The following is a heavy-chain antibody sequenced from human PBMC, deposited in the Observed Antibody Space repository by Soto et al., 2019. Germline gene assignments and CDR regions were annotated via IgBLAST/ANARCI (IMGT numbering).Heavy chain of an antibody. D-gene: IGHD4-4*01. Sequence: ASVKVSCKASGYTFTSYGYAWVRQAPGQGLEWMGRISAYNGDTNYAQKFQDRVTMTTDTSTSTVYMELSSLRSVDTAVYYCARDRHSNSYYFDYWGQGTLVTVSS. CDR1: GYTFTSYG. J-gene: IGHJ4*02. V-gene: IGHV1-18*01. CDR3: ARDRHSNSYYFDY. CDR2: ISAYNGDT.